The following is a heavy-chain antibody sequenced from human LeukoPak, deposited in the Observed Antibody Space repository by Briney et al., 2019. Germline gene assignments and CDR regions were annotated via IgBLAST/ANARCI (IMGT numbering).Heavy chain of an antibody. D-gene: IGHD2-15*01. CDR2: IRYDGSDT. Sequence: GGSLRLSCAASGFTFSAYGMHWVRQAPGKGLEWVAVIRYDGSDTYYADSMKGRFSISRDNSKNKLYVQMSSLRAEDTAVYYCAKDSGYSSKYWYFNLWGRGTLVTVSS. CDR3: AKDSGYSSKYWYFNL. CDR1: GFTFSAYG. J-gene: IGHJ2*01. V-gene: IGHV3-30*02.